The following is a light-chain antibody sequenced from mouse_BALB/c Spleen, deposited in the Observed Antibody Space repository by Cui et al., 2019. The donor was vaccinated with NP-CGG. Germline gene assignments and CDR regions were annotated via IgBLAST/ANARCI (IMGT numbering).Light chain of an antibody. CDR3: ALWYSNHWV. Sequence: QAVVTQGFGLTTSPGETVTLTCRSSTGAVTTSNYANWVQEKPDHLFTGLIGGTNNRAPGVPARFSGSLIGDKAALTITGAQTEDEAIYFCALWYSNHWVFGGGTKLTVL. CDR1: TGAVTTSNY. V-gene: IGLV1*01. J-gene: IGLJ1*01. CDR2: GTN.